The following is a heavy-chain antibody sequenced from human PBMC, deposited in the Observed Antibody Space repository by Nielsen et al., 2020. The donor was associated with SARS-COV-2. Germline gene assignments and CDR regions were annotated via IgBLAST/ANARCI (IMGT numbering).Heavy chain of an antibody. CDR3: TKVEWFGESNWFDP. J-gene: IGHJ5*02. CDR2: IRTKAKNYAT. D-gene: IGHD3-10*01. Sequence: GGSLRLSCAASGFTFSGSGMHWVRQASGKGLEWVGRIRTKAKNYATAYAASVQGRFIISRDDSKNTAYLQMNSLKTEDTAVYYCTKVEWFGESNWFDPWGQGTLVTVSS. V-gene: IGHV3-73*01. CDR1: GFTFSGSG.